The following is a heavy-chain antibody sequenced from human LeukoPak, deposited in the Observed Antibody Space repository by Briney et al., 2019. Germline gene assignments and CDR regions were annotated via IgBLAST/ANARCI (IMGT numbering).Heavy chain of an antibody. V-gene: IGHV1-18*01. Sequence: ASVKVSCKASGYTLTSYGISWVRQAPGQGLEWMGWISAYNGNTNYAQKLQGRVTMTTDTSTSTAYMELRSLRSDDTAVYYCARLPFYYDSSGYYPWFDPWGQGTLVTVSS. J-gene: IGHJ5*02. CDR1: GYTLTSYG. D-gene: IGHD3-22*01. CDR3: ARLPFYYDSSGYYPWFDP. CDR2: ISAYNGNT.